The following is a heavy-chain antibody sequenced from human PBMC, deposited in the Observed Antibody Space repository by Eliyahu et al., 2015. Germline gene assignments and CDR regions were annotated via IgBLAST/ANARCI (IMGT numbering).Heavy chain of an antibody. Sequence: EGQLVQSGGGLVQPGRSLRXSCTTXGFIXDGHALHWVRQAPGKGPGWVSGLXLKNGRXGYADSVRGRFTISRDNAKNSLYLQMNSLTTADTALYFCTKDLLPGGTDVWGQGTTVIVSS. CDR2: LXLKNGRX. J-gene: IGHJ6*02. CDR1: GFIXDGHA. CDR3: TKDLLPGGTDV. D-gene: IGHD6-25*01. V-gene: IGHV3-9*02.